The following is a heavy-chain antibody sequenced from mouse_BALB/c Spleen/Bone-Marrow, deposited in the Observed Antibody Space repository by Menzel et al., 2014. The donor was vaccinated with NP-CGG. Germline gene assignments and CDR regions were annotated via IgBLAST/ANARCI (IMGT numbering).Heavy chain of an antibody. CDR2: IDPANGNT. CDR3: ARYRLGTYFDY. V-gene: IGHV14-3*02. Sequence: VHLQQPGAELVKPGASVKLSCTASGFNIKDTYMHWVKQRPEQGLEWIGRIDPANGNTKYDPKFQGKATITADTSSNTAYLKLSSLTSEDTAVYYCARYRLGTYFDYWGQGTTLTVSS. J-gene: IGHJ2*01. CDR1: GFNIKDTY. D-gene: IGHD2-14*01.